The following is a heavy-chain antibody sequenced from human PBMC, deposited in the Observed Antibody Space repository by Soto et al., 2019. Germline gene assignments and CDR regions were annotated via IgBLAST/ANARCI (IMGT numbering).Heavy chain of an antibody. Sequence: GGSLRLSCAASGFTFNGYGMHWVRQAPGKGLEWVAVIWYDGRNQYYVDSVKGRFTISRDNSKNTVYLQMNNLRVEDTAVYYCARGHEGEYQPRWFDPWGQGTLVTVSS. D-gene: IGHD2-2*01. CDR2: IWYDGRNQ. CDR1: GFTFNGYG. CDR3: ARGHEGEYQPRWFDP. V-gene: IGHV3-33*01. J-gene: IGHJ5*02.